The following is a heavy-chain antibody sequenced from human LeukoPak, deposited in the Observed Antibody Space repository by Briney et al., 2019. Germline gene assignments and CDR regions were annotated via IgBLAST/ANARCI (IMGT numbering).Heavy chain of an antibody. CDR3: ARRYCSGGSCYPNWFDP. CDR2: IYHSGST. CDR1: GGSISSGGYS. Sequence: SETLSLTCAVSGGSISSGGYSWSWIRQPPGKGLEWIGYIYHSGSTYYNPSLKSRVTISVDRSKNQFSLKLSSVTAADTAVYYCARRYCSGGSCYPNWFDPWGQGTLVTVSS. V-gene: IGHV4-30-2*01. D-gene: IGHD2-15*01. J-gene: IGHJ5*02.